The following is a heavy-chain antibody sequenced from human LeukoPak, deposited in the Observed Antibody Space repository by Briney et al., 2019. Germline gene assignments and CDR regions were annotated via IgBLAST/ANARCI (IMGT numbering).Heavy chain of an antibody. Sequence: GGSLRLSCAASGFTFSDYYMSWVRQAPGKGPEWVSYITSGGTTIYYADSVKGRFTISRDNAKNSLYLQMNSLRAEDTAVYYCARDYSTVTTFFDYWGQGALVTVSS. CDR2: ITSGGTTI. J-gene: IGHJ4*02. CDR3: ARDYSTVTTFFDY. V-gene: IGHV3-11*04. D-gene: IGHD4-17*01. CDR1: GFTFSDYY.